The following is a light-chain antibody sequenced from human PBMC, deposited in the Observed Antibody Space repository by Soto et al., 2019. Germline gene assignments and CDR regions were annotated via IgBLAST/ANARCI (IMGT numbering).Light chain of an antibody. CDR2: KAA. CDR1: QNINSW. Sequence: DIQMTQSPSTLSASVGDRVTITCRASQNINSWLAWYQQKPGQAPKLLIYKAASLESGVPSRFSGSGSGTEFALTISSLQTDDFATYYCQQYNSYPETFGQGTKVEIK. CDR3: QQYNSYPET. J-gene: IGKJ1*01. V-gene: IGKV1-5*03.